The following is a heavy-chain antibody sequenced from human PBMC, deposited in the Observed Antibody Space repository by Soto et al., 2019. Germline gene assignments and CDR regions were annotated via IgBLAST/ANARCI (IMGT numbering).Heavy chain of an antibody. CDR2: IDPSDSYT. CDR3: ARLVTSVGRAYYYYGMDV. J-gene: IGHJ6*02. CDR1: GYSFTSYW. D-gene: IGHD1-26*01. Sequence: TGESLKISCKGSGYSFTSYWISWVRQMPGKGLEWMGRIDPSDSYTNYSPSFQGHVTISADKSISTAYLQWSSLKASDTAMYYCARLVTSVGRAYYYYGMDVWGQGTTVTVSS. V-gene: IGHV5-10-1*01.